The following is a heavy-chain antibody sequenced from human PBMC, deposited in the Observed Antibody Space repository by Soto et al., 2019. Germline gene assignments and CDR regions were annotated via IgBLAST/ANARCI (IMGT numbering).Heavy chain of an antibody. CDR1: GGSISSSSYY. V-gene: IGHV4-39*01. D-gene: IGHD2-2*01. J-gene: IGHJ6*03. CDR3: ARLVPAATGRLYYYYYYMDV. CDR2: IYYSGST. Sequence: QLQLQESGPGLVKPSETLSLTCTVSGGSISSSSYYWGWIRQPPGKGLEWIGSIYYSGSTYYNPSLKSRVTISVDTSKNQFSLKLSSVTAADTAVYYCARLVPAATGRLYYYYYYMDVWGKGTTVTVSS.